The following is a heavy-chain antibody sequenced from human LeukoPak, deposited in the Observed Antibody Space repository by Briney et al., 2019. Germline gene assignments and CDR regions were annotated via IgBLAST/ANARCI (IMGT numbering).Heavy chain of an antibody. CDR3: ARALGAAGTNYYYYGMDV. V-gene: IGHV3-7*01. Sequence: PGGSLRLSCAASGFIFSGAWMSWVRQAPGKGLEWVANIKEDGSEKDYVDSVIGRFTISRDNSKSTLYLQMNSLRAEDTAVYYCARALGAAGTNYYYYGMDVWGQGTTVTVSS. J-gene: IGHJ6*02. CDR2: IKEDGSEK. CDR1: GFIFSGAW. D-gene: IGHD6-13*01.